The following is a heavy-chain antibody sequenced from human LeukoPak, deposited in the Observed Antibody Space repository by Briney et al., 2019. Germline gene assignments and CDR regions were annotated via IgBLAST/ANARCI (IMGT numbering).Heavy chain of an antibody. CDR3: ARIFLGSTTLPDY. V-gene: IGHV3-7*05. CDR1: GFTFSRYW. Sequence: GGSLRLSCAASGFTFSRYWMTWVRQAPGKGLEWGANIKQDGSEKYYVDSVKGRFTISRDNTKNSLSLQMNSLRAGDTAAYYCARIFLGSTTLPDYWGQGTLVTVSS. D-gene: IGHD1-26*01. J-gene: IGHJ4*02. CDR2: IKQDGSEK.